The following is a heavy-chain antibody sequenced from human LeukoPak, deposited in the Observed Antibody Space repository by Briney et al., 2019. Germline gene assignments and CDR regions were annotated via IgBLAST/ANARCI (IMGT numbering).Heavy chain of an antibody. CDR3: AKHQVGYYGSGSYSDY. D-gene: IGHD3-10*01. CDR2: ISGSGGST. V-gene: IGHV3-23*01. Sequence: GGSLRLSCAASGFTFSSYAMSWVRQAPGKGLEWVSAISGSGGSTYYADSEKGRFTISRDNSKNTLYLQMNSLRAEDTAVYYCAKHQVGYYGSGSYSDYWGQGTLVTVSS. CDR1: GFTFSSYA. J-gene: IGHJ4*02.